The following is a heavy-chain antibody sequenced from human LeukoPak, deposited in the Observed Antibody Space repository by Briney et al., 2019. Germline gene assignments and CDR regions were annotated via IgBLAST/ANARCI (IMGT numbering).Heavy chain of an antibody. CDR1: GFTFSSYA. D-gene: IGHD4-23*01. J-gene: IGHJ4*02. Sequence: GGSLGLSCAASGFTFSSYAMHWVRQAPGKGLEYVSAISSNGGSTYYANSVKGRFTISRDNSKNTLYLQMGSLRAEDMAVYYCARDHGGNSFDYWGQGTLVTVSS. V-gene: IGHV3-64*01. CDR2: ISSNGGST. CDR3: ARDHGGNSFDY.